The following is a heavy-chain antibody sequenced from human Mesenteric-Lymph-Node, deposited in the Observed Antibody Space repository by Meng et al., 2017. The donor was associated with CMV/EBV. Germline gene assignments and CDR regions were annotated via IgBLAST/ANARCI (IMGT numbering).Heavy chain of an antibody. J-gene: IGHJ4*02. V-gene: IGHV3-64*02. D-gene: IGHD6-13*01. CDR2: IRDNGGST. Sequence: LSLTCVASGFTFSSYAMHWVRQAPGKGLEYVSLIRDNGGSTYYADSVKGRFTISRDNSKNTLYLQMGSLRAEDMAVYYCARQLFDYWGQGTLVTVSS. CDR3: ARQLFDY. CDR1: GFTFSSYA.